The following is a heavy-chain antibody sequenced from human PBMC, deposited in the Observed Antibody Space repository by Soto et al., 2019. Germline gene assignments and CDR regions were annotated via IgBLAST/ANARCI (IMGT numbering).Heavy chain of an antibody. CDR1: GYTFASHY. CDR3: GRDTSGLDY. CDR2: INPNGGNT. V-gene: IGHV1-46*01. J-gene: IGHJ4*02. Sequence: QVQLVQSGAEVKKPGASVKVSCQASGYTFASHYIHWVRQAPGQGLEWMGVINPNGGNTRYAQRFQDRLILTTDTPTNTVYLYLSSLSSDDTAVYYCGRDTSGLDYWGQGTLVTVSS.